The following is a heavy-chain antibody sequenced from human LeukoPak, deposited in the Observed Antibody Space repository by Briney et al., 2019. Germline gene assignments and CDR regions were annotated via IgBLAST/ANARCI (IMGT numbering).Heavy chain of an antibody. Sequence: ASVKVSCKASGYKFTDDYMHWVRQAPGQGLEFRGWINPDSGFTNYAQKCKGRVTMTRDTSISTAYLEVRSLTSDDTAVYYCAPTAEAYTSWWKVWGQGTLVTVSS. CDR3: APTAEAYTSWWKV. D-gene: IGHD3-16*01. V-gene: IGHV1-2*02. J-gene: IGHJ4*02. CDR2: INPDSGFT. CDR1: GYKFTDDY.